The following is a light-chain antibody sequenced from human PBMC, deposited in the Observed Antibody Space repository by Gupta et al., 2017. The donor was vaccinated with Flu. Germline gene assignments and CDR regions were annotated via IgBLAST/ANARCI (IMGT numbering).Light chain of an antibody. V-gene: IGKV3-11*01. CDR2: DAS. CDR3: QQRSNRPPYT. Sequence: ATLSSSPGERAPLSCRASQSVSRYLAWYQQKPGQAPRLLIYDASNRATGIPARFSGSGSGTDFTLTISSLEPEDFAVYYCQQRSNRPPYTFGQGTKLQIK. J-gene: IGKJ2*01. CDR1: QSVSRY.